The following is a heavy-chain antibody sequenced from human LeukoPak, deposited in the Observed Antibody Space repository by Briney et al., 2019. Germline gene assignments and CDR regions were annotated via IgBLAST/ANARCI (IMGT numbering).Heavy chain of an antibody. CDR1: GGPFGVYY. J-gene: IGHJ4*02. CDR3: AGPGAGDLDY. Sequence: PSETLSLTCAVYGGPFGVYYWSWVRQPPGKGLEWIGEINHSGSTNYNPFLKSRVTISVDTSKNHFSLKLSSVTAADTAVYYCAGPGAGDLDYWGQGTLVTVSS. D-gene: IGHD3-10*01. V-gene: IGHV4-34*01. CDR2: INHSGST.